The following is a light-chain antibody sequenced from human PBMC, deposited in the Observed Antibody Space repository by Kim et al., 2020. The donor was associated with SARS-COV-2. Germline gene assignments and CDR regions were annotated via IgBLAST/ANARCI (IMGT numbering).Light chain of an antibody. CDR3: AAWDDSLSGWV. CDR1: SSNIGSNY. CDR2: RNN. V-gene: IGLV1-47*01. Sequence: QSVLTQPPSASGTPGQRVTISCSGSSSNIGSNYVYWYQQLPGTAPKLLIYRNNQRPSGVPDRFSGSKSGTSASLAISGLRSEDEADYYCAAWDDSLSGWVFGRGNQLTI. J-gene: IGLJ3*02.